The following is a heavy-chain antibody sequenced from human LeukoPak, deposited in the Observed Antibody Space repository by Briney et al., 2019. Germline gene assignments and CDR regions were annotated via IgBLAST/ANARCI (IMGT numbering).Heavy chain of an antibody. CDR1: GYSLTELS. J-gene: IGHJ4*02. D-gene: IGHD6-13*01. V-gene: IGHV1-24*01. CDR2: FEPEDGET. Sequence: ASVKVSCKVSGYSLTELSMHWVRQAPGKGLEWMGGFEPEDGETIYAQKFQGRVTMTEDTSTDTAYMELSSLRSEDTAVYYCARAGIAAAGTMLVYFDYWGQGTLVTVCS. CDR3: ARAGIAAAGTMLVYFDY.